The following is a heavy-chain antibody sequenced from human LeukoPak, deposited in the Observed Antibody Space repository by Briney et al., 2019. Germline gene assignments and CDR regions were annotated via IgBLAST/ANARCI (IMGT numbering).Heavy chain of an antibody. CDR2: IYPGDSDT. CDR1: GYSFTSYW. V-gene: IGHV5-51*01. CDR3: ATSGGPGIAAAGTYFDY. Sequence: GESLKISCKGSGYSFTSYWIGWGRQMPGKGLEWMGIIYPGDSDTRYSPSFQGQVTISADKSISTAYLQWSSLKASDTAMYYCATSGGPGIAAAGTYFDYWGQGTLVTVSS. D-gene: IGHD6-13*01. J-gene: IGHJ4*02.